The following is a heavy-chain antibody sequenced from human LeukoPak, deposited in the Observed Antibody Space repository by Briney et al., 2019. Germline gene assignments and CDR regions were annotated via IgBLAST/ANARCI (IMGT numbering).Heavy chain of an antibody. V-gene: IGHV3-48*03. J-gene: IGHJ4*02. CDR3: ASGPRQYYYDSSGYYS. CDR1: GFTFSSYE. D-gene: IGHD3-22*01. CDR2: ISSSGSTI. Sequence: PGGSLRLSCAASGFTFSSYEMNWVRQAPGKGLEWVSYISSSGSTIYYADSVKGRFTISRDNAKNSLYLQMNSLRAGDTAVYYCASGPRQYYYDSSGYYSWGQGTLVTVSS.